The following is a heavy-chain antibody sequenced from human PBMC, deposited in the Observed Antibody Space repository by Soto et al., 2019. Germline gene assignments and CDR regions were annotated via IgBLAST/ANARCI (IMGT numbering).Heavy chain of an antibody. V-gene: IGHV1-2*04. D-gene: IGHD3-10*01. CDR3: ARGAGYYYGSGSYLVNWFDP. Sequence: PSMKVSCRASGYTFTGYYIHWVRQAPGQGLDWMGWINPNSGGTNYAQKFQGWVTMTRDTSISTAYMGLSRLRSDDTAVYYCARGAGYYYGSGSYLVNWFDPRGQGTLVTVSS. J-gene: IGHJ5*02. CDR2: INPNSGGT. CDR1: GYTFTGYY.